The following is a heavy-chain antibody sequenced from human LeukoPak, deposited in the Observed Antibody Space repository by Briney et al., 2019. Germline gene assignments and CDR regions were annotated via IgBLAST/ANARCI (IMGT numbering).Heavy chain of an antibody. CDR2: INQDGSEI. CDR3: ARDQGSMIVVRMTNWYFDL. Sequence: GGSLRLSCAASAFTFSNYWMSWVRQAPGKGLEWVANINQDGSEIYYVDSVKGRFTISRDNAKNSLYLQINSVRADDTAVYYCARDQGSMIVVRMTNWYFDLWGRGTLVTVSS. V-gene: IGHV3-7*01. CDR1: AFTFSNYW. D-gene: IGHD3-22*01. J-gene: IGHJ2*01.